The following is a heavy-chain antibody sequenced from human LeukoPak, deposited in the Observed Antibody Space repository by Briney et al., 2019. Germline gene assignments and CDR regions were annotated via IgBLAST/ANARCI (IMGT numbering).Heavy chain of an antibody. CDR1: GFTFSSYA. J-gene: IGHJ4*02. V-gene: IGHV3-23*01. Sequence: GGSLRLSCAASGFTFSSYAMSWVRQAPGKGLEWVLAISGSGGSTYYADSVKGRFTISRDNSKNTLYLQMNSLRAEDTAVYYCAKLGSGSYHRGSDYWGQGTLVTVSS. D-gene: IGHD1-26*01. CDR2: ISGSGGST. CDR3: AKLGSGSYHRGSDY.